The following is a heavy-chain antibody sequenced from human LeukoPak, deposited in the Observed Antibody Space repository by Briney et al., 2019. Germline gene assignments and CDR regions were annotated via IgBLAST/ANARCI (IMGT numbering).Heavy chain of an antibody. J-gene: IGHJ6*04. CDR3: AKDRSGPSPCLGV. V-gene: IGHV3-30*02. CDR1: GFTFSSYG. Sequence: GGSLRLSCAASGFTFSSYGMHWVRQAPGKGLEWVAFIRYDGSNKYYADSVKGRFTISRDNSKNTLYLQMNSLGAEDTAVYYCAKDRSGPSPCLGVWGKGTTVTVSS. CDR2: IRYDGSNK. D-gene: IGHD5-12*01.